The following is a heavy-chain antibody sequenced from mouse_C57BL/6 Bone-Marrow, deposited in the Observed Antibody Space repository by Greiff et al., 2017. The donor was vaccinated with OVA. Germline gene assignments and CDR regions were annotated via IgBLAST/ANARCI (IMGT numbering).Heavy chain of an antibody. CDR3: ARGRSNYLYYYAMDY. Sequence: VQLVESGPELVKPGASVKISCKASGYAFSSSWMNWVKQRPGKGLEWIGRIYPGDGDTNYNGKFKGKATLTADKSSSTAYMQLSSRTSEDSAVYFCARGRSNYLYYYAMDYWGQGTSVTVSS. CDR1: GYAFSSSW. V-gene: IGHV1-82*01. J-gene: IGHJ4*01. CDR2: IYPGDGDT. D-gene: IGHD2-5*01.